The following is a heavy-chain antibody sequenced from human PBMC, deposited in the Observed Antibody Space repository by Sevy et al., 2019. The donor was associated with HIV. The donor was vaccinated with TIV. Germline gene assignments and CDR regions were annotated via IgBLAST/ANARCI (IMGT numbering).Heavy chain of an antibody. CDR3: AKDSLRDLPEPHFDY. CDR2: ISYDGSNK. CDR1: GFTFSSYG. D-gene: IGHD3-10*01. Sequence: GGSLRLSCAASGFTFSSYGMHWVRQAPGKGLEWVAVISYDGSNKYYADSVKGRFTISRDNSKNTLYLQMNSLRAEDTAVYYCAKDSLRDLPEPHFDYWGQGTLVTVSS. V-gene: IGHV3-30*18. J-gene: IGHJ4*02.